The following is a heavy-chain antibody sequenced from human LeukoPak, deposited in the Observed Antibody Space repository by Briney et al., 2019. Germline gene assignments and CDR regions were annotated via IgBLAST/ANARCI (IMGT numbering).Heavy chain of an antibody. CDR1: GFTFSSYA. Sequence: GGSLRLSCAASGFTFSSYAMSWVRQAPGKGLEWVSGISGSGDTTYYADSVKGRFTISRDNSKNTLYLQMNSLRAEDTAVYYCGRTGQVDYWGQGTQVTVSS. D-gene: IGHD4-17*01. CDR2: ISGSGDTT. V-gene: IGHV3-23*01. CDR3: GRTGQVDY. J-gene: IGHJ4*02.